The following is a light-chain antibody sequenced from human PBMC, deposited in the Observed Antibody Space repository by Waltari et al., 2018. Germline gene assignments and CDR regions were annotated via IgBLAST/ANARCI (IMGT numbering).Light chain of an antibody. CDR1: NNDVGRYNY. CDR2: EVT. Sequence: QSALTQPASVSGSPGQSITISCSGSNNDVGRYNYVSWYQHHPGKAPKLIISEVTNRPSGVLNRFAGSKSGNTASLTISGLQAEDEADYYCNSYITSGSQVFGGGTKVTVL. V-gene: IGLV2-14*01. CDR3: NSYITSGSQV. J-gene: IGLJ3*02.